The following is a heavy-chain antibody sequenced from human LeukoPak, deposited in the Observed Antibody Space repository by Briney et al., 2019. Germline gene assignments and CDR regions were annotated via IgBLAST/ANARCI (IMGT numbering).Heavy chain of an antibody. CDR2: IKQDGSEK. CDR1: GFTFSSYW. J-gene: IGHJ6*02. CDR3: ARVIMVRGVIIYGMDV. V-gene: IGHV3-7*01. D-gene: IGHD3-10*01. Sequence: GGSLRPSCAASGFTFSSYWMSWVRQAPGKGLEWVANIKQDGSEKYYVDSVKGRFTISRDNAKNSLYLQMNSLRAEDTAVYYCARVIMVRGVIIYGMDVWGQGTTATVSS.